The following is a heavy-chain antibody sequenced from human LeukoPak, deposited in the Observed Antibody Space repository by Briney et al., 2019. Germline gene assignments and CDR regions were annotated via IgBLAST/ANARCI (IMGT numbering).Heavy chain of an antibody. CDR2: IYSGSST. CDR3: ARARRTDRYYYDSSGYRGYYFDY. CDR1: GFTVSSNY. Sequence: GGSLRLSCAASGFTVSSNYMSWVRKAPGKGLEWVSVIYSGSSTYYADSVKGRFTISRDNSKNTLYLQMNSLRAEDTAVYYCARARRTDRYYYDSSGYRGYYFDYWGQGTLVTVSS. D-gene: IGHD3-22*01. J-gene: IGHJ4*02. V-gene: IGHV3-66*01.